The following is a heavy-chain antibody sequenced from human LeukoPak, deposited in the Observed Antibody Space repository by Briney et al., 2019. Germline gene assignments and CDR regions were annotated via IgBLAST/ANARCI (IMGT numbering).Heavy chain of an antibody. J-gene: IGHJ5*02. CDR1: GGPISRYY. V-gene: IGHV4-4*09. CDR3: ARHSSSWMWFDP. D-gene: IGHD6-13*01. CDR2: IYTSGST. Sequence: PSETLSLTCTVSGGPISRYYWSWIRQPPGKGLEWIGYIYTSGSTNYNPSLKSQVTISVDTSKNQFSLKLSSVTAADTAVYYCARHSSSWMWFDPWGQGTLVTVSS.